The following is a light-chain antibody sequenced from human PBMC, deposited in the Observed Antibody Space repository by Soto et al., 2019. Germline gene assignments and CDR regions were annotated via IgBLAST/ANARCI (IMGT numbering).Light chain of an antibody. J-gene: IGKJ1*01. CDR2: AAS. CDR1: QTISGF. CDR3: HQSYTTPQT. Sequence: DIQMTQSPSSLSASVGDRVTITCRASQTISGFLHWYQQKPGQAPKLLIYAASTLQSGVPSHFSGSGSGTDFNLTISGLQREDFAPYYCHQSYTTPQTFGQGTQVQIK. V-gene: IGKV1-39*01.